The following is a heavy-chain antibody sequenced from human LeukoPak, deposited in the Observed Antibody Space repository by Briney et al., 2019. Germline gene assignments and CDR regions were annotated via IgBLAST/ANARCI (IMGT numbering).Heavy chain of an antibody. CDR3: ARFAAHRRLTVAGQFGLDY. D-gene: IGHD6-19*01. Sequence: ASVKVSCKASGYIFTSYNIYWVRRAPGQGLEWMGIINPSGGTTNYAQKFKGRVTMTRDTSTSTVYMELSSLRSEDTAVYYCARFAAHRRLTVAGQFGLDYWGQGTLVTVSS. V-gene: IGHV1-46*01. CDR1: GYIFTSYN. J-gene: IGHJ4*02. CDR2: INPSGGTT.